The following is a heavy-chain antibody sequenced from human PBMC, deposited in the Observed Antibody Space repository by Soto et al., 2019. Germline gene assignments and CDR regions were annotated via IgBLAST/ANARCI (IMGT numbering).Heavy chain of an antibody. CDR2: ISYHGRDE. Sequence: QVQLVESGGGVVQPGRSLRLSCAASGFSLSNYGMHWVRQAPGKGLEWVAVISYHGRDEYYADSVKGRFTISRDTSKYTLYLQMNTLRPEDTAVYYCVKDHLMNTVTTGGYWGQGTLVTVSS. J-gene: IGHJ4*02. V-gene: IGHV3-30*18. CDR3: VKDHLMNTVTTGGY. D-gene: IGHD4-17*01. CDR1: GFSLSNYG.